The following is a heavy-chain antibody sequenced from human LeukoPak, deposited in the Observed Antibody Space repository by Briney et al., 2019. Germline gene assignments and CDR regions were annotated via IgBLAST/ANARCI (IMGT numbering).Heavy chain of an antibody. V-gene: IGHV4-39*01. CDR3: ARRPVPGGYAFDS. D-gene: IGHD3-16*01. Sequence: KPSETLSLTCSVSGVSISSIYYYWGWIRQPPGQGLEWIGSVYFNGKTYYNPSLRSRVTMTMDTSKNQFSLRLTSVTAADTAVYYCARRPVPGGYAFDSWGQGTLVGVSS. CDR2: VYFNGKT. CDR1: GVSISSIYYY. J-gene: IGHJ4*02.